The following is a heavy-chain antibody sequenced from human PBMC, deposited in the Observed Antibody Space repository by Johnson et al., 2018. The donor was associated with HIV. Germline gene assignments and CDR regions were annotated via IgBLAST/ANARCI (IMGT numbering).Heavy chain of an antibody. CDR2: ISYDGSNK. CDR3: ARDPFTPAGSDAFDI. D-gene: IGHD2-15*01. J-gene: IGHJ3*02. V-gene: IGHV3-30*04. CDR1: GFTFSSYA. Sequence: QVQLVESGGGVVQPGRSLRLSCAASGFTFSSYAMHWVRQAPGKGLEWVAVISYDGSNKYYADSVKGRFTISRDNAKNSLYLQMNSLRAEDTAVYYCARDPFTPAGSDAFDIWGQGTMVTVSS.